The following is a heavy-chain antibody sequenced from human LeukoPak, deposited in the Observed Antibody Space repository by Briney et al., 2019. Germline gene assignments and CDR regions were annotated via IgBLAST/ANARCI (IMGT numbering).Heavy chain of an antibody. Sequence: GGSLRLSCAASGFTFSGNGMHWVRQAPGKGLEWVAFVQYSGRTQYYAESVEGRFTISRDNSKNTLYLQMNSLRAEDTAVYYCARDMWEAYYFDYWGQGTLVTVSS. CDR3: ARDMWEAYYFDY. CDR2: VQYSGRTQ. J-gene: IGHJ4*02. CDR1: GFTFSGNG. D-gene: IGHD1-26*01. V-gene: IGHV3-30*02.